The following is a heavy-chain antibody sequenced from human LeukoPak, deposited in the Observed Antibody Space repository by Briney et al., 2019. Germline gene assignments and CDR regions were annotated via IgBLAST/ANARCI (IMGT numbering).Heavy chain of an antibody. CDR2: IYYSGSS. D-gene: IGHD2-15*01. V-gene: IGHV4-59*08. CDR1: GGSISTYF. CDR3: ARQRAAPGFDY. J-gene: IGHJ4*02. Sequence: PSETLSLTCTVSGGSISTYFWSWIRQPPGKGLEWIGYIYYSGSSNYNPSLRSRVTISVDTSKNQFSLKLNSVTAADTAVYYCARQRAAPGFDYWGQGTLVTVSS.